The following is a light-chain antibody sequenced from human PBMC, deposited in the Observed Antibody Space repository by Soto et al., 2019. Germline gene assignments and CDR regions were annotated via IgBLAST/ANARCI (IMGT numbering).Light chain of an antibody. V-gene: IGKV1-5*03. CDR3: QQCNSYPPT. Sequence: DIQMTQSPSTLSASVGDRVTITCRASQSISSWLAWYQQKPGKAPKVLIYKASNFQSGVPSRFSGCGSGTDFTLTISSLQPDDFATYYCQQCNSYPPTFGQGTTVDIK. CDR2: KAS. CDR1: QSISSW. J-gene: IGKJ1*01.